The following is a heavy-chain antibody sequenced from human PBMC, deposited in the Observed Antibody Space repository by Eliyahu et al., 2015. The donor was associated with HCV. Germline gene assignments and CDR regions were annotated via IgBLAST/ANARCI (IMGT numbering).Heavy chain of an antibody. J-gene: IGHJ4*02. CDR2: ISTTSSYI. CDR1: GFTFSTYS. V-gene: IGHV3-21*01. Sequence: EVQLVESGGGLVKPGGSLRLSCAASGFTFSTYSMNWVRQAPGKGLEWVSSISTTSSYIYYADSVRGRFTISRDNAKNSLYLQMNSLRGEDTAVYYCARDRGGATRFDYWGQGTLVTVSS. CDR3: ARDRGGATRFDY. D-gene: IGHD3-16*01.